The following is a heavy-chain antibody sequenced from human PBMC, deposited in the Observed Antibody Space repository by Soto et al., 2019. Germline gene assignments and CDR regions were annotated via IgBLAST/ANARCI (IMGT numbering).Heavy chain of an antibody. CDR2: INSKTDGGTT. V-gene: IGHV3-15*01. J-gene: IGHJ5*02. D-gene: IGHD2-15*01. CDR3: FSGLKDRP. Sequence: GGSLRLSCAASGFTFSNAWMSWVRQPPGKGLEWVGRINSKTDGGTTDYAAPVKGRFTISRDDSKNTLYLQMNSLKTEDTAVYYCFSGLKDRPWGQGTLVTVSS. CDR1: GFTFSNAW.